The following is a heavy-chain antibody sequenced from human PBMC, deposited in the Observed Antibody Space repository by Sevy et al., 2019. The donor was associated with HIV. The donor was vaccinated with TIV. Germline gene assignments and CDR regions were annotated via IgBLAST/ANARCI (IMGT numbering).Heavy chain of an antibody. D-gene: IGHD2-2*01. CDR3: ARDPNVVVPAAPYFDY. V-gene: IGHV3-21*01. CDR2: ISSSSSYI. J-gene: IGHJ4*02. CDR1: GFTFSSYS. Sequence: GGSLRLSCAASGFTFSSYSMNWVRQAPGKGLEWVSSISSSSSYIYYADSVKGRFPISRDNAKNSLYLQMNSLRAEDTAVYYCARDPNVVVPAAPYFDYWGQGTLVTVSS.